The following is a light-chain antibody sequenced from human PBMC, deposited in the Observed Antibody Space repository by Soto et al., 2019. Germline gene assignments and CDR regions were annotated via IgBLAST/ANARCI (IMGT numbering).Light chain of an antibody. Sequence: VLTQSPGTLSLSPGERATLSCRASQSVTDNHLAWYQQKPGQAPRLLIYGASSRATGIPDTFSGSGSGTDFTLTISRLEPEDFAVYYCQQYHDSATFGQGTRLEIK. J-gene: IGKJ5*01. CDR3: QQYHDSAT. V-gene: IGKV3-20*01. CDR2: GAS. CDR1: QSVTDNH.